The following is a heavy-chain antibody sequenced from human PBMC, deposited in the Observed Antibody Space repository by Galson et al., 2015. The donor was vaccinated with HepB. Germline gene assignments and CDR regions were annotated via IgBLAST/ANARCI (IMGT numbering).Heavy chain of an antibody. D-gene: IGHD3-10*01. Sequence: SLRLSCAASGFTFSNYAMHWVRQAPGKGLEYVSGISSNGGSRYYADSVKGRFTISRDDSKNTLYLQMGSLRAEDMAVYYCARSVSTSGSFLYYYYYGMDVWGQGTTVTVSS. V-gene: IGHV3-64*02. CDR3: ARSVSTSGSFLYYYYYGMDV. J-gene: IGHJ6*02. CDR1: GFTFSNYA. CDR2: ISSNGGSR.